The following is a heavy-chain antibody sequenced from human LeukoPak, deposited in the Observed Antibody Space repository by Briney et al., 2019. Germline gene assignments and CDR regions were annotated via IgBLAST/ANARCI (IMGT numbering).Heavy chain of an antibody. CDR1: GVTVSNYA. J-gene: IGHJ4*02. Sequence: GPSLRLSCAASGVTVSNYAMSWVRQAPGKGLEWVSAITGSGGNTYYADSVKGRFTISRDNSKNTVFLQMNSLRAEDTAVYYCAKWGDYDVLTGYYVSDYWGQGTLVTVSS. V-gene: IGHV3-23*01. CDR2: ITGSGGNT. D-gene: IGHD3-9*01. CDR3: AKWGDYDVLTGYYVSDY.